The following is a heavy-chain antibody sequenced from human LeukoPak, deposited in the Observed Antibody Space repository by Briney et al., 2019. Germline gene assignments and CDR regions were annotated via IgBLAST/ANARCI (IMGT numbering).Heavy chain of an antibody. CDR2: IRNKANGGTA. CDR3: ARTQQWLVYYGMDV. J-gene: IGHJ6*02. CDR1: GFTFTDYA. D-gene: IGHD6-19*01. V-gene: IGHV3-49*04. Sequence: GGSLRLSCTASGFTFTDYAMTWVRQAPGKGLEWVGFIRNKANGGTADYAASVKGRFTISRDDSKNTLYLQMGSLRAEDMAVYYCARTQQWLVYYGMDVWGQGTTVTVSS.